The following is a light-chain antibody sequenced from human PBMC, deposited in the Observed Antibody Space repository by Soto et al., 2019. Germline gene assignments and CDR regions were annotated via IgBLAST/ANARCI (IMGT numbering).Light chain of an antibody. Sequence: QSALTQPASVSGSPGQSITISCTETSSDVEEYNYVSWYQQHPGKAPKLLIYDVSNRPSGASNLFSGSKSGNTASLTISGLQAEDEADYYCSSYTGSTTLHYVFGTGTKVTVL. J-gene: IGLJ1*01. V-gene: IGLV2-14*01. CDR1: SSDVEEYNY. CDR3: SSYTGSTTLHYV. CDR2: DVS.